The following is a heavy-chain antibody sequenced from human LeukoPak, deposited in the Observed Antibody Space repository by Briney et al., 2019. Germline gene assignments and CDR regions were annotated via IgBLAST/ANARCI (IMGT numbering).Heavy chain of an antibody. Sequence: GRSLRLSCAASGFTFSSYGMHWVRQAPGKGLEWVAVISYDGSNKYYADSVKGRFTISRDNAKNTLYLQMNSLRADDTAVYYCARGGRAFDIWGHGTMVTVSS. CDR1: GFTFSSYG. J-gene: IGHJ3*02. CDR2: ISYDGSNK. D-gene: IGHD3-16*01. CDR3: ARGGRAFDI. V-gene: IGHV3-30*03.